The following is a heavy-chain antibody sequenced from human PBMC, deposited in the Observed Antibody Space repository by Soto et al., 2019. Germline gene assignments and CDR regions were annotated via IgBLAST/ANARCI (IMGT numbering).Heavy chain of an antibody. Sequence: QVQLVESGGGVVQPGTSLRLSCAASGFIFSNYGMHWVRQAPGKGLEWVALISFDGKNRNYADSVKGRFTIYRDNPKNTLHLEMNSLRPEDTAFYYCAKRGGVVGGSEHPFFEYWGQGTLVTVSS. CDR1: GFIFSNYG. CDR3: AKRGGVVGGSEHPFFEY. J-gene: IGHJ4*02. V-gene: IGHV3-30*18. D-gene: IGHD2-15*01. CDR2: ISFDGKNR.